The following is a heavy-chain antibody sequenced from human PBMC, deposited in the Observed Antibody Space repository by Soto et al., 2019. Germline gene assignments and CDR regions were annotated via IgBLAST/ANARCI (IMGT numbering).Heavy chain of an antibody. V-gene: IGHV4-31*03. D-gene: IGHD6-13*01. CDR3: ARSESLAHSSSRLDYFDY. Sequence: QVQLQESGPGLVKPSQTLSLTCTVSGGSISSDSSHWSWIRQYPGKGLEWIGYIYYTGISYYNPSLRGRVTTSVDTSKNQFSLNLSSVIAADTAVYYCARSESLAHSSSRLDYFDYWGQGMLVTVSS. CDR2: IYYTGIS. CDR1: GGSISSDSSH. J-gene: IGHJ4*02.